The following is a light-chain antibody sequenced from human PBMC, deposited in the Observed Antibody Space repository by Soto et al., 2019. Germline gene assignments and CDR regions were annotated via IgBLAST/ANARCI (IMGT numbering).Light chain of an antibody. Sequence: EIVVTQSPATLSVSPGERATLSCRASQSVGNNFAWYQQKPGQAPRLLIFATSTRATGVPARFSGSGSGTVFTLTLQRLQAEDFAVYYCQQYGDWPLTFGGGAKVEIE. CDR1: QSVGNN. CDR2: ATS. CDR3: QQYGDWPLT. J-gene: IGKJ4*01. V-gene: IGKV3-15*01.